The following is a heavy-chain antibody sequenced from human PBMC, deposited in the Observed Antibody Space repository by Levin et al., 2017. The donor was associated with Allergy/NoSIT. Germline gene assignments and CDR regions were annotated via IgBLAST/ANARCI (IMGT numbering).Heavy chain of an antibody. CDR2: INHSGST. CDR1: GGSFSGYY. D-gene: IGHD4-23*01. J-gene: IGHJ3*02. CDR3: ARPLMTTVVTPGDAFDS. Sequence: SETLSLTCAVYGGSFSGYYWSWIRQPPGKGLEWIGEINHSGSTNYNPSLKSRVTISVDTSKNQFSLKLSSVTAADTAVYYCARPLMTTVVTPGDAFDSWGQGTMVTVSS. V-gene: IGHV4-34*01.